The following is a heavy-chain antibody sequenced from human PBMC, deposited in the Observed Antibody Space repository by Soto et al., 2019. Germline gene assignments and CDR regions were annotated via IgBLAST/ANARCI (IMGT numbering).Heavy chain of an antibody. J-gene: IGHJ4*02. D-gene: IGHD3-22*01. CDR2: IYYSGST. CDR3: VRVGWSSGPYYFDY. CDR1: GGSISSYY. Sequence: PSETLSLTCTVSGGSISSYYWSWIRQPPGKGLEWIGYIYYSGSTNYNPSLKSRVTISVDTSKNQFSLKLSSVTAADTAVYYCVRVGWSSGPYYFDYWGQGTLVTVSS. V-gene: IGHV4-59*01.